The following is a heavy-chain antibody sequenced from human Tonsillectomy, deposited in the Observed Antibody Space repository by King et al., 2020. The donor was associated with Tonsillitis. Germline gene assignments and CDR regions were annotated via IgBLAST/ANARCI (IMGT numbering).Heavy chain of an antibody. CDR3: ARHRSGDGYNLFDY. Sequence: QLQESGPGLVEPSETLSLTCTVSGGSFSSTTHYWGWIRQPPGKGLEWIGSLYYTGTTYYNPSLQSRVTISVDTSKNQFSLTLSSVTAADTAVYQCARHRSGDGYNLFDYWGQGALVTVSS. CDR2: LYYTGTT. J-gene: IGHJ4*02. D-gene: IGHD5-24*01. V-gene: IGHV4-39*01. CDR1: GGSFSSTTHY.